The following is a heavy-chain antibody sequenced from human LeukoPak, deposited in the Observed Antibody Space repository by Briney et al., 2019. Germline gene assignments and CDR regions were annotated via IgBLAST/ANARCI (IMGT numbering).Heavy chain of an antibody. J-gene: IGHJ4*02. CDR1: GFTFSSYS. CDR3: ASSGRFYGSGSTLDY. D-gene: IGHD3-10*01. V-gene: IGHV3-21*01. CDR2: ISSSSSYI. Sequence: GGSLRLSCAASGFTFSSYSMNWVRQAPGKGLEWVSSISSSSSYIYYADSAKGRFTISRDNAKNSLYLQMNSLRAEDTAVYYCASSGRFYGSGSTLDYWGQGTLVTVSS.